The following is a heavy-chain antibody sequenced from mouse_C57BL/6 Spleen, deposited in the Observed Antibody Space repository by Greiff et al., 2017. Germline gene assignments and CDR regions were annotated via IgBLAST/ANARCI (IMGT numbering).Heavy chain of an antibody. D-gene: IGHD1-1*01. Sequence: EVKLMESGAELVRPGASVKLSCTASGFNIKDDYMHWVKQRPEQGLEWIGWIDPENGDTEYASKFQGKATITADTSSNTAYLQRSSLTSEDAAVYYCTTCSGWWGGYWGQGTTLTVSS. CDR3: TTCSGWWGGY. J-gene: IGHJ2*01. CDR1: GFNIKDDY. CDR2: IDPENGDT. V-gene: IGHV14-4*01.